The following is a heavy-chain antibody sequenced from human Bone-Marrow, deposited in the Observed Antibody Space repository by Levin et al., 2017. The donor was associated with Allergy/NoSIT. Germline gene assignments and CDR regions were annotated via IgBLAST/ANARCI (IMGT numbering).Heavy chain of an antibody. Sequence: PGGSLRLSCAASGFTFSSYWMSWVRQAPGKGLEWVANIKQDGSEKYYVDSVKGRFTISRDNAKNSLYLQMNSLRAEDTAVYYCAREGVMNIAVAGLDYWGQGTLVTVSS. CDR3: AREGVMNIAVAGLDY. CDR1: GFTFSSYW. CDR2: IKQDGSEK. J-gene: IGHJ4*02. V-gene: IGHV3-7*01. D-gene: IGHD6-19*01.